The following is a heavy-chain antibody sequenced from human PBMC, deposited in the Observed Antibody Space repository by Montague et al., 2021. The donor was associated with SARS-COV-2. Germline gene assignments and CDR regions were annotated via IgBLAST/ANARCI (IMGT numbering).Heavy chain of an antibody. J-gene: IGHJ4*02. CDR1: GFSLSTSGVG. Sequence: LVKPTQTLTLTCTFSGFSLSTSGVGVGWIRQPPGKGLEWIGYIYYSGSTNYNPSLKSRVTISVDTSKNQFSLKLSSVTAADTAVYYCARVGVITTWFYFDYWGQGTLVTVSS. CDR3: ARVGVITTWFYFDY. V-gene: IGHV4-61*08. D-gene: IGHD3-22*01. CDR2: IYYSGST.